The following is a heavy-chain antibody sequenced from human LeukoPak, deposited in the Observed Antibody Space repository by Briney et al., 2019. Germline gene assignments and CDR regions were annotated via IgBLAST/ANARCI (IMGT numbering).Heavy chain of an antibody. J-gene: IGHJ4*02. Sequence: SGPTLVNPTQTLTLTCSFSGFSLSTSGVCVSWVRQPPGKALEWLALVTWDDETYYSTSLKTRLTISKDTSKNQVVLTMTHLAPVDTATYYCARIPPRGIAAPLHYWGPGTLVTVSS. CDR1: GFSLSTSGVC. CDR3: ARIPPRGIAAPLHY. V-gene: IGHV2-70*13. CDR2: VTWDDET. D-gene: IGHD6-13*01.